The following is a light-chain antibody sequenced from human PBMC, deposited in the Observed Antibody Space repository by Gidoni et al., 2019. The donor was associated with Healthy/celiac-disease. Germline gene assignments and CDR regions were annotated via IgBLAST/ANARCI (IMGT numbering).Light chain of an antibody. J-gene: IGKJ2*01. CDR3: QQYNNWPPVT. CDR1: QSVSSN. V-gene: IGKV3-15*01. Sequence: IVMTQSLATLSVSPGESATLSCRASQSVSSNLAWYQQKPGQPPRLLIYGAATRATGIPASFSGSGSGTEFTLTISSLQSEDFAVYYCQQYNNWPPVTFGQGTKLEIK. CDR2: GAA.